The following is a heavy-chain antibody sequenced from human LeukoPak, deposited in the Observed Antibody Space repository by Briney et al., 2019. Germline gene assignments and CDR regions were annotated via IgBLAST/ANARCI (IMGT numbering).Heavy chain of an antibody. CDR1: GGSISTTKW. CDR3: ARGCGSDCYSGLGY. D-gene: IGHD2-21*02. CDR2: IYHSGSS. Sequence: SETLSLTCAVSGGSISTTKWWSWVRQPPGKGLEWIGQIYHSGSSNYNPSLTGRLTVSVDISKSQFSLKLSSVTAADTGVYYCARGCGSDCYSGLGYWGQGTLVTVSS. J-gene: IGHJ4*02. V-gene: IGHV4-4*02.